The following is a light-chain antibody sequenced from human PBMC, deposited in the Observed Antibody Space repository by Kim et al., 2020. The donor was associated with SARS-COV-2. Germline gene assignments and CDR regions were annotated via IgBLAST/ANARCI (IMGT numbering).Light chain of an antibody. V-gene: IGKV4-1*01. CDR1: QSVLYNSNDKNY. J-gene: IGKJ1*01. CDR2: WAS. Sequence: ATINCRSSQSVLYNSNDKNYLAWYQQKPGQPPKLLIYWASTRESGVPDRFSGSGSGTDFTLTISSLQAEDVAVYYCQQYYTTPRTFGQGTKVEIK. CDR3: QQYYTTPRT.